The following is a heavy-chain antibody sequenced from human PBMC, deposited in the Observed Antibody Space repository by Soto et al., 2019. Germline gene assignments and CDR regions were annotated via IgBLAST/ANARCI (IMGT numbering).Heavy chain of an antibody. CDR1: GFTFSDYY. J-gene: IGHJ4*02. D-gene: IGHD5-12*01. Sequence: PGGSLRLSCAASGFTFSDYYMSWIRQAPGKGLEWVSYISSSGSTIYYADSVKGRFTISRDNAKNSLYLQMNSLRAEDTAVYYCALSKGWLRYYFDYWGQGTLVTVSS. CDR2: ISSSGSTI. CDR3: ALSKGWLRYYFDY. V-gene: IGHV3-11*01.